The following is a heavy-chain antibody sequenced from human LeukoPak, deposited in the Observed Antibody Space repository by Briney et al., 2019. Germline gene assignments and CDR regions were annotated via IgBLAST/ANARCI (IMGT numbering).Heavy chain of an antibody. CDR2: IKQDGSEK. CDR3: ARVLGYFDL. CDR1: GFTFSRYW. V-gene: IGHV3-7*04. D-gene: IGHD6-6*01. Sequence: GGSLRLSCAASGFTFSRYWMSWVRQAPGKGLEWVANIKQDGSEKFYVDSVRGRFTISRDNAKNSLFLQMNSLRAEDTAVYYCARVLGYFDLWGRGTLVTVSS. J-gene: IGHJ2*01.